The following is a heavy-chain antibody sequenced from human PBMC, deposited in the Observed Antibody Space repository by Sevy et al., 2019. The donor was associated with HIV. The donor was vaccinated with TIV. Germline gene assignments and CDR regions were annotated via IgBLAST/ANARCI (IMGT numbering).Heavy chain of an antibody. V-gene: IGHV3-30-3*01. J-gene: IGHJ4*02. CDR1: GFTFSTYA. CDR2: VSFDGSNK. Sequence: GSLRLSCAASGFTFSTYAMHWVRQAPGKGLKWVAVVSFDGSNKYYADSVKGRFTISRDNSKNTLYLQLNSLRAEDTAVYYCVRDLYFYETTGTNYFDYWGQGTLVTVSS. D-gene: IGHD3-22*01. CDR3: VRDLYFYETTGTNYFDY.